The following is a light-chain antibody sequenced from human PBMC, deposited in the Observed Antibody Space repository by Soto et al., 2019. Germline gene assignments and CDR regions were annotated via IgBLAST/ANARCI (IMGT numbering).Light chain of an antibody. J-gene: IGLJ1*01. V-gene: IGLV2-8*01. CDR2: EVV. Sequence: QSALTQPPSASGSPGQSVTISCTGTRNDIGAYEFVSWYQHHPGKAPKLIIYEVVQRPSGVPDRFSGSKSGNTASLTVSGLQPADEDDYYCKSYAGSNTYVFGTGTKVTVL. CDR3: KSYAGSNTYV. CDR1: RNDIGAYEF.